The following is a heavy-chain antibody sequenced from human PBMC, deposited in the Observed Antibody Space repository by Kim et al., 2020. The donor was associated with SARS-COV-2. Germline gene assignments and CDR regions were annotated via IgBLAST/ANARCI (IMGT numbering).Heavy chain of an antibody. CDR3: ARHVLQQWLATPVWWFDP. D-gene: IGHD6-19*01. CDR2: IYYSGST. CDR1: GGSISSYY. Sequence: SETLSLTCTVSGGSISSYYWSWIRQPPGKGLEWIGYIYYSGSTNYNPSLKSRVTISVDTSKNQFSLKLSSVTAADTAVYYCARHVLQQWLATPVWWFDPWGQGTLVTVSS. V-gene: IGHV4-59*08. J-gene: IGHJ5*02.